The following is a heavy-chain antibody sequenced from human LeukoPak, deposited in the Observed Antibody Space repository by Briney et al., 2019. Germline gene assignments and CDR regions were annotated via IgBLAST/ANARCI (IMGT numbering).Heavy chain of an antibody. CDR1: GGSISSGGYS. CDR3: ARYCSGGSCYSGDAFDI. CDR2: IYHSGST. D-gene: IGHD2-15*01. J-gene: IGHJ3*02. V-gene: IGHV4-30-2*01. Sequence: SSETLSLTCAVSGGSISSGGYSWSWIRQPPGKGLEWIGYIYHSGSTYYNPSLKSRVTISVDRSKNQFSLKLSSVTAADTAVYCCARYCSGGSCYSGDAFDIWGQGTMVTVSS.